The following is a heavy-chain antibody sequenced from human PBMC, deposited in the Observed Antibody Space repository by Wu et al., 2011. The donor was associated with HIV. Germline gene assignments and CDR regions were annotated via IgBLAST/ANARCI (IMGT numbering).Heavy chain of an antibody. CDR2: ISAYNGDT. CDR3: ARDGSSAQLDLYYNHMNV. CDR1: GYTFTNYA. D-gene: IGHD6-6*01. Sequence: QVQLVQSGAEVKKPGASVKVSCKASGYTFTNYAIHWVRQAPGQGLEWMGWISAYNGDTNYAQKLQDRVTMTTDTSTSTAYMGLRSLRSDDTAVYYCARDGSSAQLDLYYNHMNVWGKGTTVTVSS. J-gene: IGHJ6*03. V-gene: IGHV1-18*01.